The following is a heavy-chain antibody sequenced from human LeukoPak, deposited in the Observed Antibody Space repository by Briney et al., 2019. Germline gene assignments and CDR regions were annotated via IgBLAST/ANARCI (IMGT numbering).Heavy chain of an antibody. CDR2: ISGSGGIT. V-gene: IGHV3-23*01. CDR1: GFTFSSYA. D-gene: IGHD3-22*01. Sequence: GGSLRLSCAASGFTFSSYAMHWVRQAPGKGLEWVSGISGSGGITHYTDSVRGRFTISRDNSKNTLYLQMNSLRAEDTAVYYCAKDPTDFDRSGQTYFDYWGQGTLVTVSS. J-gene: IGHJ4*02. CDR3: AKDPTDFDRSGQTYFDY.